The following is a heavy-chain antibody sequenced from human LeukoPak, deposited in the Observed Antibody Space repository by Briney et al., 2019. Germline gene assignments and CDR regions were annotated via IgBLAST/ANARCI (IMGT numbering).Heavy chain of an antibody. D-gene: IGHD1-26*01. CDR2: MKPDGSER. V-gene: IGHV3-7*03. J-gene: IGHJ6*02. CDR3: ARERIVGAAGTRYYGMDV. CDR1: GFTFTNYW. Sequence: GGSLRLSRAASGFTFTNYWMSWVRQAPGKGLEWVANMKPDGSERYYVDSVKGRFTVSRDNAKNSLYFQMNSLRAEDTAVYYCARERIVGAAGTRYYGMDVWGQGTTVTVSS.